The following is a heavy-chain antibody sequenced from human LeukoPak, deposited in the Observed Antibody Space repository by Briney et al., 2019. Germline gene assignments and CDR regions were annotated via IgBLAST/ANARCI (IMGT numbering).Heavy chain of an antibody. CDR1: GYTFTSYD. V-gene: IGHV1-18*01. Sequence: ASVKVSCKASGYTFTSYDINWVRQATGQGLEWMGWLNPNSGKSNYAQKLQGRVTMTTDTSTSTAYMELRSLRSDDTAVYYCALSGWYEEVYYWGQGTLVTVSS. D-gene: IGHD6-19*01. CDR2: LNPNSGKS. CDR3: ALSGWYEEVYY. J-gene: IGHJ4*02.